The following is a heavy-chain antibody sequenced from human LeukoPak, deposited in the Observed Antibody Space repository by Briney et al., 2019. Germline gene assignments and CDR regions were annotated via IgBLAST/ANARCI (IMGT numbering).Heavy chain of an antibody. Sequence: SETLSLTCTVSGGSISSSSYYWGWIRQPPGKGLEWIVSIYYSGSTYYNPSLKSRVTISVDTSKNQFSLKLSSVTAADTAVYYCARDPGGNYPYSWFDPWGQGTLVTVSS. CDR3: ARDPGGNYPYSWFDP. J-gene: IGHJ5*02. D-gene: IGHD4-23*01. CDR2: IYYSGST. V-gene: IGHV4-39*07. CDR1: GGSISSSSYY.